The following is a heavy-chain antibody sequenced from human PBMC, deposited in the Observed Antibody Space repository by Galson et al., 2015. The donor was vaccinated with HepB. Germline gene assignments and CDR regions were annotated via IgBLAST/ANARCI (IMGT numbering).Heavy chain of an antibody. CDR3: ARDRAFDI. J-gene: IGHJ3*02. Sequence: SLRLSCAASGFTVSANHMSWVRQAPGKGLEWISGIFSGGATYYADSVKGRFTISRDNSKNTLYLQMNSLRAEDTALYYCARDRAFDIWGQGAMVTVSS. CDR2: IFSGGAT. V-gene: IGHV3-53*01. CDR1: GFTVSANH.